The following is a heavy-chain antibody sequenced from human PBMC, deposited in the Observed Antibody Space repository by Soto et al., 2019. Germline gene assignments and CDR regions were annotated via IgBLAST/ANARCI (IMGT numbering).Heavy chain of an antibody. CDR1: GFTFSDYY. Sequence: QVQLVESGGGLVKPGGSLRLSCAASGFTFSDYYMSWIRQAPGKGLEWVSYISSSSSYTNYADSVKGRFTISRDNAKNSLYLQMNSLRAEDTAVYYCAPHESSGSYYPSFYYWGQGTLVTVSS. V-gene: IGHV3-11*06. D-gene: IGHD3-10*01. J-gene: IGHJ4*02. CDR3: APHESSGSYYPSFYY. CDR2: ISSSSSYT.